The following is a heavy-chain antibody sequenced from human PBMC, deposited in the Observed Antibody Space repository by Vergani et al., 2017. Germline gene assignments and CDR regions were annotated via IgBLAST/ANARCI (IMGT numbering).Heavy chain of an antibody. CDR1: GGPISSGSYY. D-gene: IGHD3-16*02. CDR2: IYTSGST. CDR3: XSGFITFGGVIEPDYFDY. V-gene: IGHV4-61*02. Sequence: QVQLQESGPGLVKPSQTLSLTCTVSGGPISSGSYYWSWIRQPAGKGLEWIGRIYTSGSTNYNPSLKSRVTISVDRSKNQFSLKLSSVTAADTAVYYCXSGFITFGGVIEPDYFDYWGQGTLVTVSS. J-gene: IGHJ4*02.